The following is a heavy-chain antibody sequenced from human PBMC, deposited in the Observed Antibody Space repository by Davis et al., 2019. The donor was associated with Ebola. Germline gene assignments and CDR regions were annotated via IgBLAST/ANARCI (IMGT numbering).Heavy chain of an antibody. CDR3: AKVDCSGGSCYGFDY. D-gene: IGHD2-15*01. CDR1: GFTFSSYA. J-gene: IGHJ4*02. CDR2: ISYDGSNK. V-gene: IGHV3-30-3*01. Sequence: GESLKISCAASGFTFSSYAMHWVRQAPGKGLEWVAVISYDGSNKYYADSVKGRFTISRDNSKNTLYLQMNSLRAEDTAVYYCAKVDCSGGSCYGFDYWGQGTLVTVSS.